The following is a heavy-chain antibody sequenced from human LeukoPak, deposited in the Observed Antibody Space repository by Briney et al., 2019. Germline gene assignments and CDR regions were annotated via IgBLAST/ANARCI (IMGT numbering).Heavy chain of an antibody. CDR1: GGSISSGSYF. CDR3: ARDRSSSWTRDWFDP. Sequence: SETLSLTCTVSGGSISSGSYFWTWIRQPAGKGLEWIGRINTSGSTNYNPSLKSRVTISVDTSKNQFSLKLSSVTAADTAVYYCARDRSSSWTRDWFDPWGQGTLVTVSS. CDR2: INTSGST. D-gene: IGHD6-13*01. V-gene: IGHV4-61*02. J-gene: IGHJ5*02.